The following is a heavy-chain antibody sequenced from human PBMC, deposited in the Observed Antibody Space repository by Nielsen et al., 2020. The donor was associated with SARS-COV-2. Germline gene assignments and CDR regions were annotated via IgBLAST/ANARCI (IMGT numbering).Heavy chain of an antibody. CDR2: INHSGST. J-gene: IGHJ6*02. Sequence: SETLSLTCAVYGGSFSGYYLSWIRQPPGKGLDWIGEINHSGSTNYNPSLKSRVTISVDTSKNQFSLKLSSVTAADTAVYYCARSWGIAGNYGMDVWGQGTTVTVSS. V-gene: IGHV4-34*01. CDR1: GGSFSGYY. D-gene: IGHD6-13*01. CDR3: ARSWGIAGNYGMDV.